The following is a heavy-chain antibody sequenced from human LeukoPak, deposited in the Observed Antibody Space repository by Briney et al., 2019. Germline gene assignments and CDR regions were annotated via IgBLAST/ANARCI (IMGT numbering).Heavy chain of an antibody. D-gene: IGHD1-26*01. J-gene: IGHJ4*02. V-gene: IGHV3-23*01. CDR2: IRGDGSST. CDR1: GFRFSRYD. CDR3: AAHRYSGIYPYYFDY. Sequence: PGGSLRLSCAASGFRFSRYDMSWVRQAPGKGPEWVSVIRGDGSSTYYADSMKGRFTISRDNSKNTLYLQMNSLRAEDTALYYCAAHRYSGIYPYYFDYWGQGALVTVSS.